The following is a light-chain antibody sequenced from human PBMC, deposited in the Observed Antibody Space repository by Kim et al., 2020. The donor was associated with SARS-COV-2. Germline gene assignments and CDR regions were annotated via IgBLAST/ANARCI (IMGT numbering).Light chain of an antibody. CDR2: EVN. Sequence: GQSITISCTGTASDIGGYNYVSWYQQHPGKAPKVMIYEVNKRPSGVSNRFSGSKSGNTASLTISGLQADDEADYYCCSYARSSPYVYGTGTKVTVL. V-gene: IGLV2-23*02. CDR1: ASDIGGYNY. J-gene: IGLJ1*01. CDR3: CSYARSSPYV.